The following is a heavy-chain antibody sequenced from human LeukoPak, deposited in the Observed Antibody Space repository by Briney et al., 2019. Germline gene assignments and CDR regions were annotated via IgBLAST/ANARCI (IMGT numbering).Heavy chain of an antibody. CDR1: GYTFTGYY. CDR2: INPKSGVT. D-gene: IGHD6-6*01. J-gene: IGHJ4*02. V-gene: IGHV1-2*02. CDR3: ARDLGVAVRPFSLFY. Sequence: GASVKVSCKASGYTFTGYYLHWVRQAPGQGPEWMGWINPKSGVTNYAQKFQGRVTMTSDTSISTAYMNFSRLRPDDTAMYYCARDLGVAVRPFSLFYWGQGALVTVSS.